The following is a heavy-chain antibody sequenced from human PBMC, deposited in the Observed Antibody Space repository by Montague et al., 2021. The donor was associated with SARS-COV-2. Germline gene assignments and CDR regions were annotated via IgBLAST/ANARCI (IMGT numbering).Heavy chain of an antibody. Sequence: SETLSLTCTVSGGSVSSGSYYWSWIRQPPGKGLEWIGYVYYSGSTNYNPSLKSRVTISVDTSKNQFSLKLSSVTAADTAVYYCARVFPKCLHFDSYFDYWGQGTLVTVSS. CDR2: VYYSGST. CDR3: ARVFPKCLHFDSYFDY. CDR1: GGSVSSGSYY. V-gene: IGHV4-61*01. J-gene: IGHJ4*02. D-gene: IGHD3-9*01.